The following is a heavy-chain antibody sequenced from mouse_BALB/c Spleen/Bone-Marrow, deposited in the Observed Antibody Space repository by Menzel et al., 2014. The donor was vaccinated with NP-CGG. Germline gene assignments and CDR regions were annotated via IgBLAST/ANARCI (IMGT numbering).Heavy chain of an antibody. Sequence: VQLKESGAELVKPGASVKLPCTASGFNIKDSYIHWVKRRPEQGLEWIGRIDPANGNTNYDPKFQGKATITADTSSNTAYLHLNSLTSEDTAVYYCSRSPGKVNYWGQGTLVTVSA. J-gene: IGHJ3*01. V-gene: IGHV14-3*02. CDR3: SRSPGKVNY. CDR2: IDPANGNT. D-gene: IGHD1-3*01. CDR1: GFNIKDSY.